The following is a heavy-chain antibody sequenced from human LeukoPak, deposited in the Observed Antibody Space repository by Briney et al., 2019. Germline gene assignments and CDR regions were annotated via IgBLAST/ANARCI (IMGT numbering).Heavy chain of an antibody. CDR1: GFTFSRYW. Sequence: PGGSLRLSCAASGFTFSRYWMSWVRQAPGKGLEWVANIKTDGSEKYYVDSLKGRFIISRDNAKKSLYLQMNSLRAEDTAVYYCARDWDGSGWPIDYWGQGTLVTVSS. J-gene: IGHJ4*02. D-gene: IGHD6-19*01. V-gene: IGHV3-7*05. CDR3: ARDWDGSGWPIDY. CDR2: IKTDGSEK.